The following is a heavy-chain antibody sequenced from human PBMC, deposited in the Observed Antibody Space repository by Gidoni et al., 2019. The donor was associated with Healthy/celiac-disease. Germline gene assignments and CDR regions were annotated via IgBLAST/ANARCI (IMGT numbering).Heavy chain of an antibody. V-gene: IGHV3-33*01. Sequence: QVQLVASGGGVIQPGRSLGLSCAASGFTSSSCGMHWVRQAPGKGLEWVAAIWYDGSHTYYADSVKGRFTISRDNSKNTLYLQMNSLRVEDTAVYYCARALSGSSGYFDYWGQGTLVTVSS. CDR2: IWYDGSHT. CDR3: ARALSGSSGYFDY. CDR1: GFTSSSCG. J-gene: IGHJ4*02. D-gene: IGHD6-6*01.